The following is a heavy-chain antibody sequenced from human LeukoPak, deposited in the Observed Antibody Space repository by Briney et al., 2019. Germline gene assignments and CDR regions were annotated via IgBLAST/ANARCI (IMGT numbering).Heavy chain of an antibody. J-gene: IGHJ5*02. V-gene: IGHV4-34*01. Sequence: SETLSLTCAVYGGSFSGYYWSWIRQPPGKGLEWIGEINHSGSTNYNPSLKSRVTISVDTSKNQFSLKLSSVTAADTAVYYCASSSGSGSYYNRRDNWFDPWGQGTLVTVSS. D-gene: IGHD3-10*01. CDR1: GGSFSGYY. CDR3: ASSSGSGSYYNRRDNWFDP. CDR2: INHSGST.